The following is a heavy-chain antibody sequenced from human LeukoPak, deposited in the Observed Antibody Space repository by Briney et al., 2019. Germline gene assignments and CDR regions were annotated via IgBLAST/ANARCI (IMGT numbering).Heavy chain of an antibody. CDR3: ARGSYGYYDSSGYIRGAFDI. D-gene: IGHD3-22*01. Sequence: ASVKVSCKASGYTFTSFDINWVRQAPGQGLEWMGWISAYNGNTNSAQKLQGRVTVTTDTSTSTAYMELRSLRSDDTAVYYCARGSYGYYDSSGYIRGAFDIWGQGTMVTVSS. CDR1: GYTFTSFD. CDR2: ISAYNGNT. V-gene: IGHV1-18*01. J-gene: IGHJ3*02.